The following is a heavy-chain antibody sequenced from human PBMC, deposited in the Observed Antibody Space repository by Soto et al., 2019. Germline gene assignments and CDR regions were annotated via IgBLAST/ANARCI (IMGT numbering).Heavy chain of an antibody. CDR1: GSAITRYY. CDR2: INPGGGSA. J-gene: IGHJ6*02. D-gene: IGHD6-19*01. CDR3: ARDTSGWSLTGLDV. Sequence: QVDLVQSGAEVKKPGASVTISCKASGSAITRYYIHWVRQAPGRGLEWMGIINPGGGSASYAQKFPDRLTIDKDTSTGNVYMDLRSLRTEDTAVYYCARDTSGWSLTGLDVWGQGTTVNVSS. V-gene: IGHV1-46*01.